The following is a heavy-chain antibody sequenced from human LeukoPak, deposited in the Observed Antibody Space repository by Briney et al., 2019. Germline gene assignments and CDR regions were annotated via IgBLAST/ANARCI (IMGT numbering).Heavy chain of an antibody. J-gene: IGHJ3*02. CDR3: ARAEDYYDSSGLEDAFDI. Sequence: GGSLRLSCAASGFAFSDYYMNWVRQAPGKGLEWVSCISTGSSYIYYADSVKGRFTISRDNAKNSLYLQMNSLRVEDTAVYYCARAEDYYDSSGLEDAFDIWGQGTMVTVSS. V-gene: IGHV3-21*01. CDR1: GFAFSDYY. D-gene: IGHD3-22*01. CDR2: ISTGSSYI.